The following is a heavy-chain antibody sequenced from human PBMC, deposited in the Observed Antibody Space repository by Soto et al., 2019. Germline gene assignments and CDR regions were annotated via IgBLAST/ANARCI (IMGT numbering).Heavy chain of an antibody. CDR1: GFSFNSYP. Sequence: PGGALRLSCAASGFSFNSYPINWVRQAPGKGLEWVSAISGSGGSTYYADSVKGRFTISRDNSKNTLYLQMNSLRAEDTAVYYCAKDLYDILAGYRWFDPWGQGTLVTVSS. D-gene: IGHD3-9*01. J-gene: IGHJ5*02. CDR3: AKDLYDILAGYRWFDP. CDR2: ISGSGGST. V-gene: IGHV3-23*01.